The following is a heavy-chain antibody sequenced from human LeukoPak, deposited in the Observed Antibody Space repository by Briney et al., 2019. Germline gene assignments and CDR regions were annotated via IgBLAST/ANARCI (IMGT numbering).Heavy chain of an antibody. Sequence: GGSLRLSCAASGFTFSSYSMNWVRQAPGKGLEWISYISSSSRTIYYADSVKGRFTISRDNAKNSLFLQMNSLRAADTAVYYCARVGQKRHYDFWSDVHYYYYMDVWGKGTAVAVSS. CDR2: ISSSSRTI. CDR1: GFTFSSYS. CDR3: ARVGQKRHYDFWSDVHYYYYMDV. J-gene: IGHJ6*03. D-gene: IGHD3-3*01. V-gene: IGHV3-48*04.